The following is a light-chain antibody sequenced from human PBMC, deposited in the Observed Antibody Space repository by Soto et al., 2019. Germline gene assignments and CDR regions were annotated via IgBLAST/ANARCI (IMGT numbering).Light chain of an antibody. CDR2: RNN. J-gene: IGLJ2*01. CDR1: SSNIGTNF. CDR3: AAWDDNLSALV. V-gene: IGLV1-47*01. Sequence: QSVLTQPPSASGTPGQRVTISCSGGSSNIGTNFVSWYQLLPGTAPKLLIFRNNQRPSGVPDRFSGSSSGTSAPLAISGLRSEDEADYFCAAWDDNLSALVFGGGTKLTVL.